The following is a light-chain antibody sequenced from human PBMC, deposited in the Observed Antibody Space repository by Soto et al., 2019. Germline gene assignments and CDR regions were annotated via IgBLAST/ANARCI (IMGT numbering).Light chain of an antibody. CDR2: WAS. J-gene: IGKJ2*01. Sequence: DNVMTQSPDSLAVSLGERATINCKSSQRVLYSSNNKNYLAWYQQKAGQPPKLLIYWASTRESGVPDRFSGSGSGTDFTLTISSLQAEDVAVYYCQQYYSSPRTFGQGTKLEIK. CDR1: QRVLYSSNNKNY. CDR3: QQYYSSPRT. V-gene: IGKV4-1*01.